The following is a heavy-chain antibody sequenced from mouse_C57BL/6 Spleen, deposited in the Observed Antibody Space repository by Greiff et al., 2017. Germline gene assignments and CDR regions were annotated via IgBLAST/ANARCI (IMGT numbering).Heavy chain of an antibody. CDR3: ASSELTGDFDY. J-gene: IGHJ2*01. Sequence: EVQLQQPGPVLVKPGASVKMSCKASGYTFTDYYMNWVKQSHGKSLEWIGVINPYNGGTSYNQKFKGKATLTVDTSSSTAYMELNSLTSEDSAVYYCASSELTGDFDYWGQGTTLTVSS. CDR1: GYTFTDYY. CDR2: INPYNGGT. D-gene: IGHD2-13*01. V-gene: IGHV1-19*01.